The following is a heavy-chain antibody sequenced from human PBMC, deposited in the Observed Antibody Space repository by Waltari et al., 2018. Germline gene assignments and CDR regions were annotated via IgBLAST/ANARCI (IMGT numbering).Heavy chain of an antibody. CDR2: LFYSGST. V-gene: IGHV4-39*07. D-gene: IGHD1-26*01. Sequence: QLQLQESGPGLVKPSETLSLTCTVSGGSISSNSYYWGWIRQPPGKGLEWIGSLFYSGSTDYNPSLKSRVTISVDTSKNQFSLKLSSVSAADTAVYYCERERVGSSDYWGQGTLVTVSS. CDR3: ERERVGSSDY. CDR1: GGSISSNSYY. J-gene: IGHJ4*02.